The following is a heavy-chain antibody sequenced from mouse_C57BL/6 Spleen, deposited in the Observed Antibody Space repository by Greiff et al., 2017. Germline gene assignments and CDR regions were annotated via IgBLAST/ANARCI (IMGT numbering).Heavy chain of an antibody. J-gene: IGHJ4*01. Sequence: EVQRVESGGDLVKPGGSLKLSCAASGFTFSSYGMSWVRQTPDQRLEWVATISSGGSYTYYPDSVKGRFTISRDKAKNTLYLQMSSLKSEDTAMYYGARRNYSSNDAMDDWGQGTSVTVSS. CDR2: ISSGGSYT. V-gene: IGHV5-6*01. CDR1: GFTFSSYG. CDR3: ARRNYSSNDAMDD. D-gene: IGHD2-5*01.